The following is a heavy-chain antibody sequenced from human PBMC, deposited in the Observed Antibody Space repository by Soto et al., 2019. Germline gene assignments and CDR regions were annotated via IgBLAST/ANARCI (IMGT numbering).Heavy chain of an antibody. CDR1: GFTFSSYG. Sequence: LRLSCAASGFTFSSYGMHWVRQAPGKRLEWVAVISYDGSNKYYADSVKGRFTISRVNSKNTLYLQMNSLRAEDTAVYFCAKEQGFLSESLTGYYNRALDYWGEGTLVTVSS. J-gene: IGHJ4*02. V-gene: IGHV3-30*18. D-gene: IGHD3-9*01. CDR2: ISYDGSNK. CDR3: AKEQGFLSESLTGYYNRALDY.